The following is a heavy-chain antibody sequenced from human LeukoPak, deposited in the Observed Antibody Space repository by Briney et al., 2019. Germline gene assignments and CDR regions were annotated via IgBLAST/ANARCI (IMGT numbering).Heavy chain of an antibody. D-gene: IGHD1-26*01. CDR2: INQDGSER. CDR1: GFPFSTYW. J-gene: IGHJ4*02. CDR3: ARDKMVGATSFEY. Sequence: PGGSLRLSCAASGFPFSTYWMSWVRQAPGKGLEWVANINQDGSERHYVDSVKGRFTISRDNAKNSVYLQMNSLRVEDTAVYYCARDKMVGATSFEYWGQGTLVTVSS. V-gene: IGHV3-7*01.